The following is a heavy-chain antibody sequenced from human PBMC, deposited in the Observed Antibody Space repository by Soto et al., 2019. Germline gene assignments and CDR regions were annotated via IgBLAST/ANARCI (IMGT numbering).Heavy chain of an antibody. Sequence: SETLSLTCAVYGGSFSGYYWSWIRQPPGKGLEWIGEINHSGSTNYNPSLKSRVTISVDTSKNQFSLKLSSVTAADTAVYYCARGDYDFWSGYSIHWFDPWGQGTLITVSS. CDR3: ARGDYDFWSGYSIHWFDP. V-gene: IGHV4-34*01. CDR1: GGSFSGYY. J-gene: IGHJ5*02. D-gene: IGHD3-3*01. CDR2: INHSGST.